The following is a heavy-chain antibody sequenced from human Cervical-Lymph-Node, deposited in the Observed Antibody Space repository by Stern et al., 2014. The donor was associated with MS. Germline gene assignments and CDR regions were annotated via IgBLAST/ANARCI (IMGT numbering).Heavy chain of an antibody. Sequence: QVQLQESGPGLVKPSEPLSLTCTVSGGSIGRYYWSWVRQPPGKSLEWIGYIYHNGNTNYNPSLKSRVSMSVDTSKNQFSLNLTSVTAADTAVYYCTRDGRSSLSEYFQTWGQGSLVTVSS. CDR1: GGSIGRYY. D-gene: IGHD6-6*01. CDR2: IYHNGNT. J-gene: IGHJ1*01. V-gene: IGHV4-59*01. CDR3: TRDGRSSLSEYFQT.